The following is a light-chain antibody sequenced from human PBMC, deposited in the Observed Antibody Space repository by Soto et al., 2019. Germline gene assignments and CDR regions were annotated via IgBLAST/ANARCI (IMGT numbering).Light chain of an antibody. CDR2: AAS. V-gene: IGKV3-20*01. CDR3: QQYGTSPWG. CDR1: QSVGSNY. Sequence: EIVLTQFPGTLSLSPGERATLSCRASQSVGSNYVAWYQQKPGQAPRVIIYAASNRASGIPDRFSGSGSGSDFTLTISRLEPEDFAVYYCQQYGTSPWGFCQATKVEIK. J-gene: IGKJ1*01.